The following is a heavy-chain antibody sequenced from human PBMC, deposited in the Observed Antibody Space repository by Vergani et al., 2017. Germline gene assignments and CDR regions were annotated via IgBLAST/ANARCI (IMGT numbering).Heavy chain of an antibody. CDR2: IYYSGST. CDR1: NDSVSNTFYY. D-gene: IGHD2-15*01. Sequence: QVQLQESGPGLVKPSETLSLTCTVSNDSVSNTFYYWGWIRQTPGKGLEWIGSIYYSGSTYYNPSLGSRVTMSVDTSKSQFSLKLSSVTAADTAVYYCTRHWAGVAANNWFDPWGQGTLVTVSS. J-gene: IGHJ5*02. V-gene: IGHV4-39*01. CDR3: TRHWAGVAANNWFDP.